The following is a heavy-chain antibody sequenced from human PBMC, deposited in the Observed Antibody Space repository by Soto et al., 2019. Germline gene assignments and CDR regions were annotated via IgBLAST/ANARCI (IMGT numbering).Heavy chain of an antibody. V-gene: IGHV3-11*04. CDR2: ISSSISTI. CDR1: GFTFSDYY. CDR3: ARASYYYDSSGYKYYFDY. D-gene: IGHD3-22*01. J-gene: IGHJ4*02. Sequence: GGSLRLSCAASGFTFSDYYMSWIRQAPGKGLEWVSFISSSISTIYYADSVRGRFTISRDNAKNSLYLQMNSLRAEDTAVYYCARASYYYDSSGYKYYFDYWSQGTLVTVSS.